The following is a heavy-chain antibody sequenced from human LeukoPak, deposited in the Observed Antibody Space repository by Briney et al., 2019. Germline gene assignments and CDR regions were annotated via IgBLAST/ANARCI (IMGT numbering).Heavy chain of an antibody. J-gene: IGHJ5*02. V-gene: IGHV4-4*07. CDR3: ARGVISGWYNWFDP. CDR2: IYTSGST. CDR1: GGSISSYY. D-gene: IGHD6-19*01. Sequence: SETLSLTCTVSGGSISSYYWSWIRQPAGKGLEWIGRIYTSGSTNYNPSLKSRVTMSADTSKNQFSLKLSSVTAADTAVYYCARGVISGWYNWFDPWGQGTLVTVSS.